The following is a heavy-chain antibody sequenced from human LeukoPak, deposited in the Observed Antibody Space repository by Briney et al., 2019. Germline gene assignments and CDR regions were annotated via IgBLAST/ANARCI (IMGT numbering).Heavy chain of an antibody. D-gene: IGHD6-19*01. J-gene: IGHJ4*02. V-gene: IGHV4-59*13. CDR3: AGNEAVAGTYYFDY. CDR2: IYYSGST. CDR1: GGSISSYY. Sequence: SETLSLTCTVSGGSISSYYWSWIRQRPGEGLEWIGYIYYSGSTNYNTSLKSRVTISVDTSKNQFSLKLSSVTAADTAVYYCAGNEAVAGTYYFDYWGQGTLVTVSS.